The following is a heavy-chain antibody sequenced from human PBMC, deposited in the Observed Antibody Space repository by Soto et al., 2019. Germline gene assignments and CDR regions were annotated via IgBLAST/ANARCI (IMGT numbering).Heavy chain of an antibody. CDR1: GGTFSSYT. D-gene: IGHD2-15*01. J-gene: IGHJ5*02. Sequence: SVKVSCKASGGTFSSYTISWVRQAPGQGLEWMGRIIPILGIANYAQKFQGRVTITADKSTSTAYMELSSLRSEDTAVYYCARDRVVPGEVVDMIWFDPWGQGTLVTVSS. CDR3: ARDRVVPGEVVDMIWFDP. V-gene: IGHV1-69*04. CDR2: IIPILGIA.